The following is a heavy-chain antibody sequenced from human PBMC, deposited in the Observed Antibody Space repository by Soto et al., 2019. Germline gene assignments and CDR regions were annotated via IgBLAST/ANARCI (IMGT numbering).Heavy chain of an antibody. D-gene: IGHD6-19*01. J-gene: IGHJ4*02. CDR3: AKEDTSSGSLDY. V-gene: IGHV3-23*01. Sequence: PGGSLRLSCAASGFPFGENAMSSVRQAPGKGLEWVSGISDSGATTYYADSVRGRFTISRDNSKNTLYLQMKSLRAEDSASYYCAKEDTSSGSLDYWGQGALVTVSS. CDR2: ISDSGATT. CDR1: GFPFGENA.